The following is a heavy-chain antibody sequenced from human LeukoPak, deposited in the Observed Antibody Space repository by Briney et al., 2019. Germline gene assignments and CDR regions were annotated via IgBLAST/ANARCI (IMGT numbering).Heavy chain of an antibody. D-gene: IGHD2-15*01. CDR2: INPNSGGT. J-gene: IGHJ6*03. V-gene: IGHV1-2*02. CDR1: GYTFTGYY. CDR3: ARDGLVAATVPHYYYYMDV. Sequence: ASVKVSCKASGYTFTGYYMHWVRQAPGQGLEWMGWINPNSGGTNYAQKFQGRVTMTRDTSISTAYMELSRLRSDDTAVYYCARDGLVAATVPHYYYYMDVWGEGTTVTVSS.